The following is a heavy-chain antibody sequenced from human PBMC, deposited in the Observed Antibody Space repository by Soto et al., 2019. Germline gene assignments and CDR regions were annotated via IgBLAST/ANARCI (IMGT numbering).Heavy chain of an antibody. D-gene: IGHD3-16*01. J-gene: IGHJ3*02. Sequence: QVQLVESGGGVVQPGRSLRLSCAASGFTFSSDGMHWVRQAPGKGLEWVAVISYDGSNKYYADSVKGRFTISRDNSKNTLYLQMNSLRAEDTAVYYCAKESMWGDDAFDIWGQGTMVTVSS. CDR2: ISYDGSNK. CDR1: GFTFSSDG. CDR3: AKESMWGDDAFDI. V-gene: IGHV3-30*18.